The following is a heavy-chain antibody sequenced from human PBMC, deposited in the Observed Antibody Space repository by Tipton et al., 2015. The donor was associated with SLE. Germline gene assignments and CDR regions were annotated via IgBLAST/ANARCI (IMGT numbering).Heavy chain of an antibody. V-gene: IGHV4-59*01. CDR1: GGSISSYY. CDR3: ARVGVTLYYYYMDV. J-gene: IGHJ6*03. CDR2: IYYSGST. Sequence: PGLVKPSETLSLTCTVSGGSISSYYWSWIRQPPGKGLEWIGYIYYSGSTNYNPSLKSRVTISVDTSKNQFSLKLSSVTAADTAVYYCARVGVTLYYYYMDVWGKGTTVTVSS. D-gene: IGHD3-16*01.